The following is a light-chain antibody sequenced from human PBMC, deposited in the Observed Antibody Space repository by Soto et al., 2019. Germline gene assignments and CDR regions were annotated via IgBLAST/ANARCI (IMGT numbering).Light chain of an antibody. Sequence: QSVLTQPPSASGTPGQRVTISCSGSSSKIGSNTVNWYQQLPGTAPKLHIYSNNQRPSGVPDRFSGSKSGTSASLAISGLQSEDEADYYCATWDDSLNGPVFGGGTQLTVL. CDR3: ATWDDSLNGPV. J-gene: IGLJ7*01. CDR2: SNN. V-gene: IGLV1-44*01. CDR1: SSKIGSNT.